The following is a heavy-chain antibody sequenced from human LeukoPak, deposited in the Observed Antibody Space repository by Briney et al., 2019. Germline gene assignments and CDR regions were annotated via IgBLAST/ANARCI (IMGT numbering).Heavy chain of an antibody. D-gene: IGHD3-22*01. V-gene: IGHV4-34*01. J-gene: IGHJ4*02. CDR1: GVSFSGYY. Sequence: TSETLSLTCAVYGVSFSGYYWSWIRQPPGKGLEWIGEINHSGSTNYNPSLKSRVTISVDTSKNQFSLKLSSVTAADTAVYYCARGLDYYDSSGYPDYWGQGTLVTVSS. CDR2: INHSGST. CDR3: ARGLDYYDSSGYPDY.